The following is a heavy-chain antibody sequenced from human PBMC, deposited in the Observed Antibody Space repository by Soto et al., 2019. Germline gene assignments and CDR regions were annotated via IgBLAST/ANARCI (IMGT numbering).Heavy chain of an antibody. V-gene: IGHV3-11*01. CDR1: GFRFSDYY. Sequence: ESGGGVVKPGGSMRLSCAASGFRFSDYYMGWIRQAPGKGLEWLAYVTSAGRTDFVAASVKGRFTSSRDNAQNSLHLQMNRLRVEDTAVYYCARDPSGHDFPVYGYIELWGHGTLVTVSS. CDR3: ARDPSGHDFPVYGYIEL. D-gene: IGHD5-12*01. J-gene: IGHJ4*01. CDR2: VTSAGRTD.